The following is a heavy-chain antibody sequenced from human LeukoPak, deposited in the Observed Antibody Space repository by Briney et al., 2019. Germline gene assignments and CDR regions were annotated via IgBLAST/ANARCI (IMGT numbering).Heavy chain of an antibody. CDR1: GYTFTSYY. J-gene: IGHJ6*02. V-gene: IGHV1-46*01. CDR3: ARDLLGDYGDYEVYYYGMDV. CDR2: INPSGGST. D-gene: IGHD4-17*01. Sequence: ASVKVSCKASGYTFTSYYMHWLRQAPGQGLEWMGIINPSGGSTSYAQKFQGRVTMTRDTSTSTVYMELSSLRSGDTAVYYCARDLLGDYGDYEVYYYGMDVWGQGTTVTVSS.